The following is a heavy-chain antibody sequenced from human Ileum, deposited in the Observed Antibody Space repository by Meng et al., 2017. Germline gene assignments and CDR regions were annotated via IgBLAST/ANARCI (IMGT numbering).Heavy chain of an antibody. CDR2: MFWDDNM. J-gene: IGHJ4*02. CDR1: GFSLTTPGVS. CDR3: AHSNIDRNKGILFDY. Sequence: SGPTLVKPTQTLTLTCTFSGFSLTTPGVSVNWIRQAPGKALEWLAIMFWDDNMHYSPSLKNRLAITKDTSKNQVVLTMTNMDPVDTATYFCAHSNIDRNKGILFDYWGQGTLVTVSS. D-gene: IGHD2/OR15-2a*01. V-gene: IGHV2-5*02.